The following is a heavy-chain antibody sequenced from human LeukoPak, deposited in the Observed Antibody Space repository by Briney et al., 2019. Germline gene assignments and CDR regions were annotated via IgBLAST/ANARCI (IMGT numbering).Heavy chain of an antibody. V-gene: IGHV4-34*01. CDR2: INHSGST. Sequence: SETLSLTCGVYGGSLYGLYWSWIRQPPGKGLEWIGEINHSGSTKYNPSLKSRVTISVHTSKNQFSLKLSSVTAADTALYYCASQGYSGYDYGPGWFDPWGQGTLVTVSS. D-gene: IGHD5-12*01. CDR3: ASQGYSGYDYGPGWFDP. CDR1: GGSLYGLY. J-gene: IGHJ5*02.